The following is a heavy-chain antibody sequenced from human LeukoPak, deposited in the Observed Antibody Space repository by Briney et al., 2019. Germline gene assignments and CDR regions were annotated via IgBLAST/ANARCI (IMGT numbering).Heavy chain of an antibody. D-gene: IGHD3-22*01. CDR3: ARDRGDYYDSSGYYYGYNWFDR. V-gene: IGHV4-4*07. Sequence: PAETLSLTCTVCGGSLSSYYWSWIGQPAGKGLEGMGGIYTSGSTKYNPSRTSRVTMSVDTSKTQFSLKLSSVPAADTAVYYCARDRGDYYDSSGYYYGYNWFDRWGQGTLVTVSS. CDR2: IYTSGST. J-gene: IGHJ5*02. CDR1: GGSLSSYY.